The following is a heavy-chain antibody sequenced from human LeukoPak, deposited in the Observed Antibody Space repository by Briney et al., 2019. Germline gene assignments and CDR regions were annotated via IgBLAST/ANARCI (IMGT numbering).Heavy chain of an antibody. V-gene: IGHV4-39*07. CDR2: IYYSGST. CDR1: GGSISSSSYY. Sequence: SETLSLTCTVSGGSISSSSYYWGWIRQPPGKGLEWIGRIYYSGSTYYNPSLKSRVTISVDTSKNQFSLKLSSVTAADTAVYYCAREMVAVAGPGLSDYWGQGTLVTVSS. D-gene: IGHD6-19*01. J-gene: IGHJ4*02. CDR3: AREMVAVAGPGLSDY.